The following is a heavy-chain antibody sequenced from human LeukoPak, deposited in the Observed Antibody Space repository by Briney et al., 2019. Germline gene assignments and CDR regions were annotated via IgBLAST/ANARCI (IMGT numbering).Heavy chain of an antibody. J-gene: IGHJ4*02. CDR2: IYYSGST. D-gene: IGHD6-6*01. V-gene: IGHV4-59*01. CDR3: ARGSGQLVGMYYFDY. Sequence: PSETLSLTCTVSGGSISSYYWSWIRQPPGKGLEWIGYIYYSGSTNYNPSLKSRVTISVDTSKNQFSLKLSSVTAADTAVYYCARGSGQLVGMYYFDYWGQGTLVTVSS. CDR1: GGSISSYY.